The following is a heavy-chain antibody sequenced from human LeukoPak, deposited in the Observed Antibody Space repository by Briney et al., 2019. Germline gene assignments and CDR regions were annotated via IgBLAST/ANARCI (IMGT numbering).Heavy chain of an antibody. D-gene: IGHD6-19*01. Sequence: GESLKISWKGSGYSFTDYWISWVRQNPGKGLEWMGRIDPIDSYTNYSPCFQGHVTISADKSISTAYLEWSCLGASDTGMYYCARVGVFGGVAGRDYWGQGTLVTVSS. V-gene: IGHV5-10-1*01. CDR1: GYSFTDYW. J-gene: IGHJ4*02. CDR2: IDPIDSYT. CDR3: ARVGVFGGVAGRDY.